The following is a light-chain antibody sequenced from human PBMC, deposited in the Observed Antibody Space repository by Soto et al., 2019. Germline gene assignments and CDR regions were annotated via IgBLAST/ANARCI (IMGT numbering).Light chain of an antibody. CDR2: GNS. Sequence: QYVLTQPPSVSGAPGQSVTISCTGSNSNSGAGYDVHWYQQLPGTAPKLLIYGNSNRPSGVPDRFSGSKSGTSASLTITGLQAEDEADYYCQSYGDSLSGYVFGTGTKVTVL. CDR1: NSNSGAGYD. V-gene: IGLV1-40*01. CDR3: QSYGDSLSGYV. J-gene: IGLJ1*01.